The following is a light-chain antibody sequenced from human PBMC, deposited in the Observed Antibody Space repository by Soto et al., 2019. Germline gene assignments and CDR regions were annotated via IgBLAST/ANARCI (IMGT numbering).Light chain of an antibody. CDR1: QSVSSY. CDR3: QQYGSSLHT. V-gene: IGKV3-11*01. J-gene: IGKJ2*01. CDR2: DAS. Sequence: EIVLTQSPATLSLSPGERATLSCRASQSVSSYLAWYQQKPGQAPRLLIYDASNRATGIPARFSGSGSGTDFTLTISSLEPEDFAVYYCQQYGSSLHTFGRGTKLEIK.